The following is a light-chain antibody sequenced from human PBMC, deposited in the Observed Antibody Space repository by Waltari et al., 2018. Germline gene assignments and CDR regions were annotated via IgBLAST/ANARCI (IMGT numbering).Light chain of an antibody. CDR3: QTGGHGTWV. J-gene: IGLJ3*02. CDR1: SGHTTHI. Sequence: QLLLTQSPSASASLGASVKLTCTLSSGHTTHIIAWHQQQPEKGPRYLMKVNSDGSHRKGDGIPDRFSGSSSGAERYLTISSVQSEDEADYYCQTGGHGTWVFGGGTKLTVL. CDR2: VNSDGSH. V-gene: IGLV4-69*01.